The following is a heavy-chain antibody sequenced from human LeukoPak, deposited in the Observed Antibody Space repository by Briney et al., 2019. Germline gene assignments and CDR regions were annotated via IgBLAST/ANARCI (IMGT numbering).Heavy chain of an antibody. J-gene: IGHJ4*02. CDR3: AKGDIVVGSFDY. CDR1: GFTFRTYS. CDR2: ISSSSSYI. D-gene: IGHD2-2*01. V-gene: IGHV3-21*04. Sequence: GGSLRLSCAGSGFTFRTYSMNWVRQAPGKGLEWVSSISSSSSYIYYADSVKGRFTISRDNARNSLYLQMNSLRAEDTAVYYCAKGDIVVGSFDYWGQGTLVTVSS.